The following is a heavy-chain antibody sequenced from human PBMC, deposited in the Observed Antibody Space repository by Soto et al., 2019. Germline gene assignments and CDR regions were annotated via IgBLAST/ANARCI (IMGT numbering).Heavy chain of an antibody. CDR2: ISSSSSYI. CDR3: ARDLRYWDTAMVTKGYYYYGMDV. CDR1: GFTFSSYS. V-gene: IGHV3-21*01. Sequence: GGSLRLSCVASGFTFSSYSMNWVRQAPGKGLEWVSSISSSSSYIYYADSVKGRFTISRDNAKNSLYLQMNSLRAEDTAVYYCARDLRYWDTAMVTKGYYYYGMDVWGQGTTVTVSS. D-gene: IGHD5-18*01. J-gene: IGHJ6*02.